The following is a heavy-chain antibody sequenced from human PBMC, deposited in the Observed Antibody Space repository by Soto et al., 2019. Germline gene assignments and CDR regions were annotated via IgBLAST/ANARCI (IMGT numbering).Heavy chain of an antibody. CDR2: AYHSGSP. J-gene: IGHJ4*02. CDR1: GGFTSTNNW. Sequence: QLQLQESGPGLVRPSGTLSLTCAVSGGFTSTNNWWSWVRQPPGKGLEWIGDAYHSGSPEYNPSLKSRVSISVDKSKNQISLKLTSATAADTAVYYCARSPPSSYYGGSGTFDYWGQGTLVTVSS. CDR3: ARSPPSSYYGGSGTFDY. D-gene: IGHD3-10*01. V-gene: IGHV4-4*02.